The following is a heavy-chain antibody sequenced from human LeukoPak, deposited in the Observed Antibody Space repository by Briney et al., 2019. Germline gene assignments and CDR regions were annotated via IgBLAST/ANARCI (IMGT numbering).Heavy chain of an antibody. J-gene: IGHJ4*02. D-gene: IGHD3-3*01. CDR2: IYYSGST. CDR3: ARDGYYDFWSGYRPFDY. V-gene: IGHV4-59*01. CDR1: GGSISSYY. Sequence: NPSETLSLTCTVSGGSISSYYWSWIRQPPGKGLEWMGYIYYSGSTNYNPSLKSRVTISVDTSKNQFSLKLSSVTAADTAVYYCARDGYYDFWSGYRPFDYWGQGTLVTVSS.